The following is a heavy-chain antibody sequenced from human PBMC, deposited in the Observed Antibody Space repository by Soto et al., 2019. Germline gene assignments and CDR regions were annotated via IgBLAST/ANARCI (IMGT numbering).Heavy chain of an antibody. CDR1: GYTFTSYY. D-gene: IGHD3-22*01. CDR2: INPSGGST. Sequence: ASVKVSCKASGYTFTSYYMHWVRQAPGQGLEWMGIINPSGGSTSYAQKFQGRVTMTRDTSTSTVYMELSSLRSEDTAVYYCARDRWDSSGTPRYGMDVWGQGTTVTVSS. CDR3: ARDRWDSSGTPRYGMDV. V-gene: IGHV1-46*01. J-gene: IGHJ6*02.